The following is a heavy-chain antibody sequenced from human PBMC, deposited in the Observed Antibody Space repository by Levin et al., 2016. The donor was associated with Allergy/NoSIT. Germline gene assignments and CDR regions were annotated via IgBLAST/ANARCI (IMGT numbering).Heavy chain of an antibody. CDR1: GFAFSTSS. CDR2: MTPDGSKK. J-gene: IGHJ6*03. CDR3: ARDYFFYIDV. Sequence: GESLKISCAASGFAFSTSSMVWVRRAPGKGLEWLANMTPDGSKKYYVDSVRGRFTISRDNAKTSLYLQMSSLRAEDTAVYFCARDYFFYIDVWGKGTTVTVSS. V-gene: IGHV3-7*03.